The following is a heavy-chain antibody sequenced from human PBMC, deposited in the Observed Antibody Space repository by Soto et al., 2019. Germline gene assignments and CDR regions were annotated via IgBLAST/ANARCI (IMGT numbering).Heavy chain of an antibody. CDR2: IIPIFGTA. J-gene: IGHJ1*01. V-gene: IGHV1-69*01. Sequence: QVQLVQSGAEVKKPGSSVKVSCKASGGTFSSYAISWVRQAPGQGLEWMGGIIPIFGTANYGQKFQGRVTITADESTSTAYMELSSLRSEDTAVYYCARGPPEPGIAVAGTVEYFQHWGQGTLVTVSS. CDR3: ARGPPEPGIAVAGTVEYFQH. D-gene: IGHD6-19*01. CDR1: GGTFSSYA.